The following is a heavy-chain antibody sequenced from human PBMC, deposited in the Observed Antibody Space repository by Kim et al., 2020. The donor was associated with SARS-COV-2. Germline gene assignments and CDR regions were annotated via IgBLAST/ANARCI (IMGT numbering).Heavy chain of an antibody. D-gene: IGHD6-13*01. Sequence: SETLSLTCTVSGGSISSSSYYWGWIRQPPGKGLEWIGSIYYSGSTYYNPSLKSRVTISVDTSKNQFSLKLSSVTAADTAVYYCASSSWFWDAFDIWGQGTMVTVSS. CDR3: ASSSWFWDAFDI. J-gene: IGHJ3*02. CDR1: GGSISSSSYY. V-gene: IGHV4-39*01. CDR2: IYYSGST.